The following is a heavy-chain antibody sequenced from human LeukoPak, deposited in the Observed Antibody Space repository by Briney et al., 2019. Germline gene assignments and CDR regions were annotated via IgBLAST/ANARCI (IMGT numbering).Heavy chain of an antibody. Sequence: SETLSLTCTVSGGSISSYYWSWIRQPPGKGLEWIGYIYYSGSTNYNPSLKSRVTISVDTSKNQFSLKLSSVTAADTAVYYCARTRIRFLEWTDAFDIWGQGTMVTVSS. D-gene: IGHD3-3*01. J-gene: IGHJ3*02. CDR1: GGSISSYY. CDR2: IYYSGST. V-gene: IGHV4-59*01. CDR3: ARTRIRFLEWTDAFDI.